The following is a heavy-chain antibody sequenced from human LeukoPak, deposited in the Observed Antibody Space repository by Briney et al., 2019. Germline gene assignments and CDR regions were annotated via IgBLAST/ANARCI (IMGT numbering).Heavy chain of an antibody. CDR3: ASREVAAAGTDAFDI. J-gene: IGHJ3*02. D-gene: IGHD6-13*01. V-gene: IGHV5-51*01. CDR2: IYPGDSDT. CDR1: GYSFTSYR. Sequence: GESLKISCKGSGYSFTSYRIGWVRQMPGKGLEWMGIIYPGDSDTRYSPSFQGQVTISADKSISTAYLQWSSLKASDTAMYYCASREVAAAGTDAFDIWGQGTMVTVSS.